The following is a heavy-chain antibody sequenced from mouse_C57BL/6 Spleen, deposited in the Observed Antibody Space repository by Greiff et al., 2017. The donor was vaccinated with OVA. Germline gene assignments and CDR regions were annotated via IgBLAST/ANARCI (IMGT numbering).Heavy chain of an antibody. CDR2: ISYSGST. CDR3: ARVGGCDGYHGVFDY. V-gene: IGHV3-1*01. J-gene: IGHJ2*01. Sequence: EVKLMESGPGMVKPSQSLSLTCTVTGYSITSGYDWHWIRHFPGNKLEWRGYISYSGSTNYNPSLKSRISITHDTSKNHFSLKLNSVTTEDTATYYCARVGGCDGYHGVFDYWGQGTTLTVSS. D-gene: IGHD2-3*01. CDR1: GYSITSGYD.